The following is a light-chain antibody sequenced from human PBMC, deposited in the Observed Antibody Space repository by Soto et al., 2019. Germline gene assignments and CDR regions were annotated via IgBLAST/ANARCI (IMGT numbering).Light chain of an antibody. V-gene: IGLV1-40*01. Sequence: QSVLTQPPSVSGAPGQRVTISCTGSSSNIGAGYDVHWYQQLPGTAPKLLIYGNNNRPSEGPARFSGSKSATSASIAITGRQAEDEDDYYCQSYDSSLSDFYAFGTGTKVTVL. CDR3: QSYDSSLSDFYA. J-gene: IGLJ1*01. CDR1: SSNIGAGYD. CDR2: GNN.